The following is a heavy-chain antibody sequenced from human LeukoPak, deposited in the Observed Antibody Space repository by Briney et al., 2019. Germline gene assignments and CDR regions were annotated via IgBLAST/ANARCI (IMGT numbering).Heavy chain of an antibody. J-gene: IGHJ6*03. CDR3: ARVSAPHPEPKNYYYYMDV. CDR1: GYTFTGYY. Sequence: ASVKVSCKASGYTFTGYYMHWVRQAPGQGLEWMGWINPNSGGTNYAQKFQGRVTMTRDTSISTAYMELSRLRSDDTAVYYCARVSAPHPEPKNYYYYMDVWGKGTTVTVSS. D-gene: IGHD1-14*01. V-gene: IGHV1-2*02. CDR2: INPNSGGT.